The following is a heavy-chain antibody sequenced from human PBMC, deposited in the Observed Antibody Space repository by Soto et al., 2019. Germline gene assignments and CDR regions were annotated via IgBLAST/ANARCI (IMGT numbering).Heavy chain of an antibody. Sequence: GGSLRLSCAASGFTFSSYSMNWVRQAPGKGLEWVSSISSSSSYIYYADSVKGRFTISRDNAKNSLYLQMNSLRAEDAAVYYCARGNEATPLQLLDYWGQGTLVTVSS. CDR3: ARGNEATPLQLLDY. CDR1: GFTFSSYS. V-gene: IGHV3-21*01. J-gene: IGHJ4*02. D-gene: IGHD5-12*01. CDR2: ISSSSSYI.